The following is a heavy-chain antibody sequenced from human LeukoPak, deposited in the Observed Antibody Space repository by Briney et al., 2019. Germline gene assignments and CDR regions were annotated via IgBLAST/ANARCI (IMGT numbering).Heavy chain of an antibody. Sequence: GGSLRLSCAASGFTFSSYEMNWVRQAPGKGLEWISYISSSGSSMSYADSVKGRFTISRDNAKNSMYLQMTSLRAGDAAVYYCARGHYSDTTGYNPLDHWGQGTLVTVSS. CDR3: ARGHYSDTTGYNPLDH. D-gene: IGHD3-22*01. J-gene: IGHJ4*02. V-gene: IGHV3-48*03. CDR2: ISSSGSSM. CDR1: GFTFSSYE.